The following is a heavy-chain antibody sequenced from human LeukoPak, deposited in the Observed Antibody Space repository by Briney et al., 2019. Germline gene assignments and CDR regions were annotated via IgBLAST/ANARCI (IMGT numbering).Heavy chain of an antibody. J-gene: IGHJ4*02. V-gene: IGHV1-58*01. CDR3: ADPYSSTWFDY. CDR2: IVVGSDNT. Sequence: AASVKVSCKASGFTFTTRSAVQWVRQARGQRLEWIGWIVVGSDNTNYAQKFQERVTITRDMSTSTAYMELSSLRSEDTAVYYCADPYSSTWFDYWGQGTLVTVSS. CDR1: GFTFTTRSA. D-gene: IGHD6-13*01.